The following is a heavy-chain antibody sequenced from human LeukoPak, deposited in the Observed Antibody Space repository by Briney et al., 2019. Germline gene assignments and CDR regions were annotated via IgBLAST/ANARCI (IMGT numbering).Heavy chain of an antibody. V-gene: IGHV3-23*01. Sequence: GGSLRLSCAASGFTFSNHGMNWVRQAPGKGLEWVSGISPSGDITYYADSVKGRFAISRDNSKNTLYLEVISLTAEDTAVYYCAKDDAWLRFGEWSQGTLVTVSS. CDR2: ISPSGDIT. D-gene: IGHD3-10*01. J-gene: IGHJ4*02. CDR3: AKDDAWLRFGE. CDR1: GFTFSNHG.